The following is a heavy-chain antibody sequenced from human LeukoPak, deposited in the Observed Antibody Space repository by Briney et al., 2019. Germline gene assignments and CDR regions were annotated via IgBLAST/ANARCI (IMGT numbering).Heavy chain of an antibody. J-gene: IGHJ4*02. Sequence: ASVKVSCKASGYTFTGYYIHWVRQAPGQGLEWMGWIHPNRGNTNYAQEFQGRVTMTRDTSISTAYMELNRLTSDDTAVYYCAKVAATTFDYWGQGTLVTISS. CDR2: IHPNRGNT. CDR1: GYTFTGYY. D-gene: IGHD2-15*01. CDR3: AKVAATTFDY. V-gene: IGHV1-2*02.